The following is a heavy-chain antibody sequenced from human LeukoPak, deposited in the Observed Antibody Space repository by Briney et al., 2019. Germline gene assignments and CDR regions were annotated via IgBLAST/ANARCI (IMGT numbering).Heavy chain of an antibody. D-gene: IGHD1-1*01. V-gene: IGHV1-2*02. Sequence: ASVKVSCKASGYTFTDYYMQWVRQAPGQGLEWMGWINPKTGVTEYAQKFQGRVTMTKDTSISTGYMELSRLRSDDTAVYYCARGRGSYYMDVWGKGTTVTVSS. CDR2: INPKTGVT. J-gene: IGHJ6*03. CDR3: ARGRGSYYMDV. CDR1: GYTFTDYY.